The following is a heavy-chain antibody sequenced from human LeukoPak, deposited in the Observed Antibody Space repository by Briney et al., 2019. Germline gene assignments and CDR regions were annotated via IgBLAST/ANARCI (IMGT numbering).Heavy chain of an antibody. Sequence: SETLSLTCTVSGASISNYYWSWVRQPPGKGLEWIGYMHYSGNTNYNPSLKSRVTTSVDMSSNLFSLKLTSVTAADTAVYYCARAVNDFWSGFSYCFDYWGRGALVTVSS. CDR2: MHYSGNT. CDR1: GASISNYY. D-gene: IGHD3-3*01. CDR3: ARAVNDFWSGFSYCFDY. J-gene: IGHJ4*02. V-gene: IGHV4-59*01.